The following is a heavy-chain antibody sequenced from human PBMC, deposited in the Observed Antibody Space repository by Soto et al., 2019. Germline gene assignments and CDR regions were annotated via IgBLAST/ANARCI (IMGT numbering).Heavy chain of an antibody. CDR3: ARDRTISDYRSSGALGL. CDR2: IYSGGST. D-gene: IGHD6-6*01. Sequence: EVQLVESGGGLVQPGGSLRLSCAASGFTVSSHYMSWVRQAPGKGLEWVSVIYSGGSTYYAKSVTGRFIISRDNSRRTVYLQMNSLRAEDTAVYYCARDRTISDYRSSGALGLWGQGTLVSVSS. J-gene: IGHJ4*02. V-gene: IGHV3-66*01. CDR1: GFTVSSHY.